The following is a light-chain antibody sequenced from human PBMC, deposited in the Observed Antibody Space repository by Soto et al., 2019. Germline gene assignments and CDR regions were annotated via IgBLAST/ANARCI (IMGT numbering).Light chain of an antibody. J-gene: IGKJ3*01. V-gene: IGKV1-27*01. CDR2: AAS. Sequence: DIQMTQSPSSLSASVGDRVTITCRARQGISNYLAWYQQKPGKVLKLLIYAASTLQSGVPSRFSGSGSGTAFPLTISSLQPEDVATYYCQKYNSAPRTFGPGTKVDIK. CDR1: QGISNY. CDR3: QKYNSAPRT.